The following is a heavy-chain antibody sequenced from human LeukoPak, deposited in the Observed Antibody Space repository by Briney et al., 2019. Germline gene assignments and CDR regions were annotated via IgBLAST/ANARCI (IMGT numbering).Heavy chain of an antibody. J-gene: IGHJ4*02. Sequence: SETLSLTCTVSGGSISSYYWSWLRQPPGKGLEWIGYIYYSGSTNYNPSLKSRVTISVDTSKNQFSLKLSSVTAADTAVYYCARINNWSYYYFDYWGQGTLVTVSS. D-gene: IGHD1-7*01. CDR1: GGSISSYY. CDR2: IYYSGST. V-gene: IGHV4-59*01. CDR3: ARINNWSYYYFDY.